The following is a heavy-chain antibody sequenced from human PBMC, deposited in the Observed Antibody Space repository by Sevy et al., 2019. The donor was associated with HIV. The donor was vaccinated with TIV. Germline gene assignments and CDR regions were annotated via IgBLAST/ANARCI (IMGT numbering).Heavy chain of an antibody. Sequence: GGSLRLSCAASGFTFSDYGMYWVRQAPGKGLEWVSSISSGGHRTYYTDSVKGRFTISRDNSKNTVYLQMNSLRVEDTAVYYCAKEDSSGCPHPWGQGSLVTVSS. V-gene: IGHV3-23*01. CDR3: AKEDSSGCPHP. CDR1: GFTFSDYG. J-gene: IGHJ5*02. CDR2: ISSGGHRT. D-gene: IGHD6-19*01.